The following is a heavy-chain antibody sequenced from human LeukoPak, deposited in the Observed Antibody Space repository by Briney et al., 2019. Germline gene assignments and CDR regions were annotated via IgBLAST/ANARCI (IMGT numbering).Heavy chain of an antibody. J-gene: IGHJ4*02. CDR1: GFTFSTNW. CDR3: AKGGDH. CDR2: IKPDGSDM. Sequence: GGSLRLSCAASGFTFSTNWMNWVRQAPGKGLEWVANIKPDGSDMYYGDSVKGRFTVSRDNARNSLYLQMNSLRAEDTAVYYCAKGGDHWGQGTLVTVSS. D-gene: IGHD3-16*01. V-gene: IGHV3-7*01.